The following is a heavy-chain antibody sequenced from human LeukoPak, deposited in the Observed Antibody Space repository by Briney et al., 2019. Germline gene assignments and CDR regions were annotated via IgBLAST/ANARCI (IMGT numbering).Heavy chain of an antibody. J-gene: IGHJ4*02. CDR2: IKEDGSET. V-gene: IGHV3-7*01. D-gene: IGHD3-16*01. CDR1: GFTFGNYW. Sequence: GGSLRLSCAASGFTFGNYWMTWVRQAPGKGLEWLAHIKEDGSETAYVDSVRGRFTISRDNAKNSLYLQMSSLRDEDTAVYYCARDGGFFLFDYWGQGTLVSVCS. CDR3: ARDGGFFLFDY.